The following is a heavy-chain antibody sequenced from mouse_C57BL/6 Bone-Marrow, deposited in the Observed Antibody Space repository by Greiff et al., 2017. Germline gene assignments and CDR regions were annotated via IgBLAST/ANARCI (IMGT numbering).Heavy chain of an antibody. D-gene: IGHD2-4*01. CDR2: ISYSGST. J-gene: IGHJ4*01. V-gene: IGHV3-1*01. Sequence: VQLKESGPGMVKPSQSLSLTCTVTGYSITSGYDWHWIRHFPGNKLEWMGYISYSGSTNYNPSLKSRISITHDTSKNHFFLKLNSVTTEDTATYYCARGLYYDYDRGYAMDYWGQGTSVTVSS. CDR3: ARGLYYDYDRGYAMDY. CDR1: GYSITSGYD.